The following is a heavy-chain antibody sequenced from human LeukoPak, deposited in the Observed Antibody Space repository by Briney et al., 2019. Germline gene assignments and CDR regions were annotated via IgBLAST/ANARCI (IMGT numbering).Heavy chain of an antibody. J-gene: IGHJ5*02. Sequence: PGGSLRLSCAASGFTFSSYWMHWVRQAPGKGLVWVSRINSDGSSTYYADSVKGRFTISRDNSKNTLYLQMNSLRAEDTAVYYCAKESTVTPGNVNWFDTWGQGTLVTVSS. CDR3: AKESTVTPGNVNWFDT. CDR1: GFTFSSYW. CDR2: INSDGSST. D-gene: IGHD4-17*01. V-gene: IGHV3-74*01.